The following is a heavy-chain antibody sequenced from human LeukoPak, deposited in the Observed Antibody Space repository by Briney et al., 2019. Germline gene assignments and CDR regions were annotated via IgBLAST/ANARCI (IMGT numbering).Heavy chain of an antibody. CDR2: IFPGDSDT. CDR3: ARGAPFDI. Sequence: GASLQISCQAAGSTRTDYWIGWVRQLPGKGLEWMGIIFPGDSDTRYSPSFQGQVTISADKSVSTPYLQWSRLKASDTAMYYCARGAPFDIWGQATMITVSS. J-gene: IGHJ3*02. V-gene: IGHV5-51*01. CDR1: GSTRTDYW.